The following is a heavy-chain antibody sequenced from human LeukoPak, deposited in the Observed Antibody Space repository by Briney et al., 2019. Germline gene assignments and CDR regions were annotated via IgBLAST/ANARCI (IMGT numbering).Heavy chain of an antibody. Sequence: SETLSLTCTVSGGSISSYYWSWIRQPPGKGLEWIGYIYYSGSTNYNPSLKSRVSISVDTSRNQFSLKVNSVTAADTAVYFCAREEEYSGYDLKAFDLWGQGTMVIVSS. V-gene: IGHV4-59*12. CDR3: AREEEYSGYDLKAFDL. CDR2: IYYSGST. J-gene: IGHJ3*01. CDR1: GGSISSYY. D-gene: IGHD5-12*01.